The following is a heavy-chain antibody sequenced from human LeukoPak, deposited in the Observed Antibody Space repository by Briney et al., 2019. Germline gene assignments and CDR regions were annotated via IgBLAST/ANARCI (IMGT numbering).Heavy chain of an antibody. V-gene: IGHV4-59*01. J-gene: IGHJ5*02. CDR3: ARERGLNNWFDP. CDR2: IYYSGST. CDR1: GGSISSYY. Sequence: PSETLSLTCTVSGGSISSYYWSWIRQPPGKGLEWIGYIYYSGSTNYNPSLKSRVTISVDTSKNQFSLKLSSVTAADTAVYYSARERGLNNWFDPWGQGTLVTVSS.